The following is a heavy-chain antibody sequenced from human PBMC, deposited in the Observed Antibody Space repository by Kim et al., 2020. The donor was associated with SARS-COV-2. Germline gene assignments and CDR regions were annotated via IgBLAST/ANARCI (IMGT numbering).Heavy chain of an antibody. J-gene: IGHJ3*01. D-gene: IGHD3-3*01. CDR1: GFTFSSYA. V-gene: IGHV3-23*01. Sequence: GGSLRLSCAASGFTFSSYAMSWVRQAPGKGLEWVSAISGSGGSTYYADSVKGRFTISRDNSKNTLYLQMNSLRAEDTAVYYCASRSTYYDFWSGYYIQSEDHAFDFWGQETMVTVSS. CDR2: ISGSGGST. CDR3: ASRSTYYDFWSGYYIQSEDHAFDF.